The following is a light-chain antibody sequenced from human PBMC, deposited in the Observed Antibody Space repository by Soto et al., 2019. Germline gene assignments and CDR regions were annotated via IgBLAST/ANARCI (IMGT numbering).Light chain of an antibody. CDR2: DVI. J-gene: IGLJ2*01. CDR1: SSDVGGYNY. CDR3: AAWDDSLSGVV. Sequence: QSALTQPASVSGSPGQSITISCTGTSSDVGGYNYVSWYQQHPGKAPKLIIYDVINRPSGVSNRFSGSKSGNTASLTISGLQAEDEADYYCAAWDDSLSGVVFGGGTKLTVL. V-gene: IGLV2-14*03.